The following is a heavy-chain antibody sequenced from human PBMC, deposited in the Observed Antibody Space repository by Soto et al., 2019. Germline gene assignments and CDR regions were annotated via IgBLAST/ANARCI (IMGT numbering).Heavy chain of an antibody. D-gene: IGHD4-17*01. J-gene: IGHJ6*02. Sequence: PGGSLRLSCVASGFTFSSYGMHWVRQAPGKGLEWVAIISYDGSNTYYADSVKGRFTISRDNSKNTLYLQMNSLRAEDTAVYYCARDIVDDYGVYYYYGMDVWGQGTTVTVSS. V-gene: IGHV3-30*03. CDR2: ISYDGSNT. CDR3: ARDIVDDYGVYYYYGMDV. CDR1: GFTFSSYG.